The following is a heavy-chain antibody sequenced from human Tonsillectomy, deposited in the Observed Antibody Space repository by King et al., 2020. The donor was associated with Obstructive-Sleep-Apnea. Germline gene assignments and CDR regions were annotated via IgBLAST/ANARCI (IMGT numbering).Heavy chain of an antibody. CDR2: IYYSGST. D-gene: IGHD1-20*01. V-gene: IGHV4-39*07. J-gene: IGHJ4*02. CDR3: AGEEHYNWNPLSY. Sequence: LQLQESGPGLVKPSETLSLTCTVSGGSISSSSYYWGWIRQPPGKGLEWIGSIYYSGSTYYNPSLKSRVTISVDTSKNQFSLRLSSVTAADTAGYYCAGEEHYNWNPLSYWGQGTLVTVSS. CDR1: GGSISSSSYY.